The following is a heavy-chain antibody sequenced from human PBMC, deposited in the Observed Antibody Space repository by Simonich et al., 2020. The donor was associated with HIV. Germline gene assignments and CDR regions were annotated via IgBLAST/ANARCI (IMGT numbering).Heavy chain of an antibody. V-gene: IGHV4-34*01. Sequence: QVQLQQCGAGLLKPSETLSLTCAVYGGSFSCYYWSWIRQPPGTGQEWIGEINHRGSTNYNPSLKSRGTISVDTSKNQFSLKLSSVTAADTAVYYCARRHPTTVTTPYFDYWGQGTLVTVSS. J-gene: IGHJ4*02. CDR3: ARRHPTTVTTPYFDY. D-gene: IGHD4-17*01. CDR2: INHRGST. CDR1: GGSFSCYY.